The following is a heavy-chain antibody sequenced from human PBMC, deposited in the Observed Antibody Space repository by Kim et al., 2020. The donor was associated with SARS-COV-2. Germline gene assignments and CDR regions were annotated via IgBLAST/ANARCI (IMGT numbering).Heavy chain of an antibody. CDR3: AKGEGRIGSDY. D-gene: IGHD3-16*01. CDR2: LFYTGGT. Sequence: SETLSLTCTVSGASISGYYWSWIRQPPGKGLEWIGYLFYTGGTNYNPSLKSRVTISVDTSKNQFSLKLNSATAADTAVYYCAKGEGRIGSDYWGPGTLVTVSS. J-gene: IGHJ4*02. V-gene: IGHV4-59*01. CDR1: GASISGYY.